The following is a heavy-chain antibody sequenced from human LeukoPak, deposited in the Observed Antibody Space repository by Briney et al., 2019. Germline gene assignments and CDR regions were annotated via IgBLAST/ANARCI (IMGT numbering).Heavy chain of an antibody. CDR1: GGSFSGYY. J-gene: IGHJ4*02. D-gene: IGHD6-19*01. Sequence: SETLSLTCTVSGGSFSGYYWSWIRQPAGKGLEWIWRIYTSGSTNYNPSLKSRVTMSVDTSKNQFSLKLSSVTAADTAVYYCAREPGYSSGWDYFDYWGQGTLVTVSS. CDR3: AREPGYSSGWDYFDY. V-gene: IGHV4-4*07. CDR2: IYTSGST.